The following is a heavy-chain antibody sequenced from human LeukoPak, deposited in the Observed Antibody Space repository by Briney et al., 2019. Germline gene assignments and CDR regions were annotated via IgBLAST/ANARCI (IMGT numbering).Heavy chain of an antibody. J-gene: IGHJ5*02. D-gene: IGHD6-6*01. Sequence: GGSLRLSCEASGFSFSRNAMHWVRQAPGRGLEWVAVISYHGSDKFYADSVRGRFTISRDNSRNTLYLQMNSLRVEDTAVYYCAKEGREQHVSWFDPWGQGTLVTVAS. CDR1: GFSFSRNA. CDR2: ISYHGSDK. V-gene: IGHV3-30*01. CDR3: AKEGREQHVSWFDP.